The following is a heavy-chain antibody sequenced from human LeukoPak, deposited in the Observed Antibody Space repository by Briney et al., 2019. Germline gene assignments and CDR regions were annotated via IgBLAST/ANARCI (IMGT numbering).Heavy chain of an antibody. V-gene: IGHV3-48*01. CDR1: GFTFSSYS. CDR3: ARGPTLPSYCSSTSCFGFRYYYYYGMDV. Sequence: GGSLRLSCAASGFTFSSYSMNWVRQAPGKGLEWVSYISSSSSTIYYADSVKGRFTISRDNAKNSLYLQMNSLRAEDTAVYYCARGPTLPSYCSSTSCFGFRYYYYYGMDVWGQGTTVTVSS. D-gene: IGHD2-2*01. CDR2: ISSSSSTI. J-gene: IGHJ6*02.